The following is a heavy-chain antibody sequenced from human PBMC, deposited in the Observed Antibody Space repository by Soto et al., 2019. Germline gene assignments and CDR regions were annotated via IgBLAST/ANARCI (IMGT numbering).Heavy chain of an antibody. CDR3: ARRAAAGRSFDY. D-gene: IGHD6-13*01. CDR1: GFTFSDYY. CDR2: ISSSGNSI. V-gene: IGHV3-11*01. J-gene: IGHJ4*02. Sequence: QVPLVESGGGLVKPGGSLSLSCAASGFTFSDYYMTWIRQAPGKGLEWVSYISSSGNSIYYADSVRGRFTVSRDNAKNSLFLQMNSLRAEDTAVYYCARRAAAGRSFDYWGPGTLVIVSA.